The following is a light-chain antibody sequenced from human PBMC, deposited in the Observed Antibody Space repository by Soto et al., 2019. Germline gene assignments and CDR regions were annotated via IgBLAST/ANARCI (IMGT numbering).Light chain of an antibody. CDR1: QSVAFH. J-gene: IGKJ4*01. CDR3: QQYKKWPPLT. CDR2: GAF. Sequence: EIVMTQSPATLSVSPGETATLSCRASQSVAFHLAGYQQTPGQGPRLVIYGAFTRATGIPARFSGSGSGTEFTLTISSLQSEDFAVYYCQQYKKWPPLTFGGGTKVEIK. V-gene: IGKV3D-15*01.